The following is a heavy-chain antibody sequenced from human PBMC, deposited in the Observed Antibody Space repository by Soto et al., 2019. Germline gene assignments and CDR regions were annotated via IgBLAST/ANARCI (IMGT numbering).Heavy chain of an antibody. V-gene: IGHV4-39*01. D-gene: IGHD6-19*01. CDR1: GGSISSSSYY. CDR3: ARRVAVAGSNWFDP. Sequence: SETLSLTCTVSGGSISSSSYYWGWIRQPPGKGLEWIGSIYYSGSTYYNPSLKSRVTISVDTSKNQFSLKLSSVTAADTAVYYCARRVAVAGSNWFDPWGQGTLVTVSS. CDR2: IYYSGST. J-gene: IGHJ5*02.